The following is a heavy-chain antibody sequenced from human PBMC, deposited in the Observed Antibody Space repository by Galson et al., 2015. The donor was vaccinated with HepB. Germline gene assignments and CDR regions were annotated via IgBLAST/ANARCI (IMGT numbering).Heavy chain of an antibody. D-gene: IGHD6-25*01. CDR2: IKQDGSEK. CDR1: GFTFSSYW. CDR3: ARDRIAQGLYYYYYYGMDV. Sequence: SLRLSCAASGFTFSSYWMSWVRQAPGKGLEWVANIKQDGSEKYYVDSVKGRFTISRDNAKNSLYLQMNSLRAEDTAVYYCARDRIAQGLYYYYYYGMDVWGQGTTVTVSS. V-gene: IGHV3-7*03. J-gene: IGHJ6*02.